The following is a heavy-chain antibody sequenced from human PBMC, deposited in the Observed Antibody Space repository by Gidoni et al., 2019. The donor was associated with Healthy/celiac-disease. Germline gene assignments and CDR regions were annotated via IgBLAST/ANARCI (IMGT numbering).Heavy chain of an antibody. J-gene: IGHJ1*01. CDR1: GGSFSGYY. V-gene: IGHV4-34*01. CDR2: INHSGST. D-gene: IGHD6-13*01. CDR3: ARRGIAAHAYFQH. Sequence: QVQLQQWGAGLLKPSETLSLTCAVYGGSFSGYYWSWIRQPPGKGLEWIGEINHSGSTNYNPSLKSRVTISVDTSKNQFSLKLSSVTAADTAVYYCARRGIAAHAYFQHWGQGTLVTVSS.